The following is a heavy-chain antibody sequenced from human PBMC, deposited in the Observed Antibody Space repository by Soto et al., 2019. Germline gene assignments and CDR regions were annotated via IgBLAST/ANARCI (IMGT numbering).Heavy chain of an antibody. CDR2: INPSGGST. CDR3: ARVSSWYGGIAVAGNQFDY. J-gene: IGHJ4*02. Sequence: ASVKLSCKASGYTLTSYYMHCVRQAPGQGLEWMGIINPSGGSTSYAQKFQGRVTMTRDTSTSTVYMELSSLRSEDTAVYYCARVSSWYGGIAVAGNQFDYWGQGNLVPVS. D-gene: IGHD6-19*01. CDR1: GYTLTSYY. V-gene: IGHV1-46*01.